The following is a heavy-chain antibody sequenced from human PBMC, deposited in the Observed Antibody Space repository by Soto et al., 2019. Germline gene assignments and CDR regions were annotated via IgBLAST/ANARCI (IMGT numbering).Heavy chain of an antibody. CDR3: ARGFYDSSGYPFDI. CDR1: GFIFSNYW. V-gene: IGHV3-7*01. D-gene: IGHD3-22*01. J-gene: IGHJ3*02. Sequence: PGGSLRLSCAASGFIFSNYWLSWARQAPGKGLEWVANIKQDGSEKYYVDSVKGRFTISRDNAENSLYLQMNSLRAEDTAVYYCARGFYDSSGYPFDIWGQGTMVTVSS. CDR2: IKQDGSEK.